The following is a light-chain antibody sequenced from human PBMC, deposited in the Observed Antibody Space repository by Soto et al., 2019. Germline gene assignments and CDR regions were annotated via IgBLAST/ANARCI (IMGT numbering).Light chain of an antibody. CDR1: QRLSSN. J-gene: IGKJ4*01. CDR2: GVS. Sequence: EIVMTQSPATLSVSPGATATLSXRXXQRLSSNLAWYQQKPGQAPRLLIYGVSTRATGVPARFSGSGSGTEFTLTISSLQSEDSAVYYCQQYKNWLALTFGGGTKV. CDR3: QQYKNWLALT. V-gene: IGKV3-15*01.